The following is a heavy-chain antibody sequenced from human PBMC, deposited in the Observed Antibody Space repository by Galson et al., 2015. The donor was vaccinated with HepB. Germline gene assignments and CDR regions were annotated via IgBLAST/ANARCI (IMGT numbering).Heavy chain of an antibody. V-gene: IGHV3-30-3*01. CDR1: GFTFSSYA. CDR3: ASGVVVPAADAFEI. D-gene: IGHD2-2*01. Sequence: SLRLSCAASGFTFSSYAMHWVRQAPGKGLEWVAVISYDGSNKYYADSVKGRFTISRDNSKNTLYLQMNSLRAEDTAVYYCASGVVVPAADAFEIWGQGTMVTVSS. J-gene: IGHJ3*02. CDR2: ISYDGSNK.